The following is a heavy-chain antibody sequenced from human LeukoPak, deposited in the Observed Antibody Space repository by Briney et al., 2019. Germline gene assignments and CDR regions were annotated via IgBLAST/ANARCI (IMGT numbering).Heavy chain of an antibody. CDR3: ARDTCGGDCYWASDC. V-gene: IGHV3-30-3*01. J-gene: IGHJ4*02. CDR2: LSYDGSNK. D-gene: IGHD2-21*02. Sequence: GGSLRLSCAASGFTFSSYAMHWVRQAPGKGLEWVAVLSYDGSNKYYADSVKGRFTISRDNSKNTLYLQMNSLRAEDTAVYYCARDTCGGDCYWASDCWGQGTLVTVSS. CDR1: GFTFSSYA.